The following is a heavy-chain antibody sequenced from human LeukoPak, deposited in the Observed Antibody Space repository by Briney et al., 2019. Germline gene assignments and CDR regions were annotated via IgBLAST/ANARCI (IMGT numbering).Heavy chain of an antibody. Sequence: PGGSLRLSCAASGFAFSSHSMNWVRQAPGKGLEWVSYISSSSSTIYYADSVKGRFTISRDNAKNSLYLQMNSLRAEDTAVYYCARSVNYDSSGYYYGAFDIWGQGTMVTVSS. D-gene: IGHD3-22*01. J-gene: IGHJ3*02. CDR3: ARSVNYDSSGYYYGAFDI. V-gene: IGHV3-48*01. CDR2: ISSSSSTI. CDR1: GFAFSSHS.